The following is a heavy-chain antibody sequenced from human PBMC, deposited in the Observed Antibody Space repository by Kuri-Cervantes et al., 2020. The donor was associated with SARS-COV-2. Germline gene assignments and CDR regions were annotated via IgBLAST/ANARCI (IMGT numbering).Heavy chain of an antibody. D-gene: IGHD4-11*01. CDR1: GFTFSGSA. Sequence: GESLKISCAASGFTFSGSAMHWVRQASGKGLEWVGRIRSKANSYATAYAASVKGRFTISRDDSKNTAYLQMNSLKTEDTAVYYCTIDYSNFSYWGQGTRVTVSS. J-gene: IGHJ4*02. CDR3: TIDYSNFSY. V-gene: IGHV3-73*01. CDR2: IRSKANSYAT.